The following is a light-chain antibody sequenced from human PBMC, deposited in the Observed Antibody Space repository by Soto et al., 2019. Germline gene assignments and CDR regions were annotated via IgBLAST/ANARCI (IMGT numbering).Light chain of an antibody. CDR1: SSNIRSTYD. J-gene: IGLJ1*01. CDR2: GNT. CDR3: QYYVNSLSGHYV. Sequence: QSVLTQPPSVSGAPGQRVTISCTGSSSNIRSTYDVQWYQQLPGTAPKLLIHGNTDRPSGVPDRFSGSKSGTSASLAITGLQADDEADYYCQYYVNSLSGHYVFSTRTKLTVL. V-gene: IGLV1-40*01.